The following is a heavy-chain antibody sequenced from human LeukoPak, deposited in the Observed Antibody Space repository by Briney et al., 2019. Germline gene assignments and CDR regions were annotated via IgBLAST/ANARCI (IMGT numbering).Heavy chain of an antibody. CDR1: GFTFSSHA. Sequence: GGSLRPSCAPSGFTFSSHAMHWVRQAPGKGLEWVAVISYDGSNKYYADSVKCRFTISRDNSKNTLFLQMNSLRAEDTAVYYCVRAAVPAAISNWFDPWGQGTLVTVSS. CDR2: ISYDGSNK. J-gene: IGHJ5*02. D-gene: IGHD2-2*01. CDR3: VRAAVPAAISNWFDP. V-gene: IGHV3-30-3*01.